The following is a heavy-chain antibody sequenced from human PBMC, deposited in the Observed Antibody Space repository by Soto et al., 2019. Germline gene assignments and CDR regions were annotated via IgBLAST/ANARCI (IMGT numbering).Heavy chain of an antibody. Sequence: SETLSLTCAVYGGSFSGYYWSWIRQPPGKGLEWIGEINHSGSTNYNPSLKSRVTISVDTSKNQFSLKLNSVSAAGTAVYYCARLPPSDLSWFDPWGQGTLGTVSS. J-gene: IGHJ5*02. CDR2: INHSGST. V-gene: IGHV4-34*01. CDR3: ARLPPSDLSWFDP. CDR1: GGSFSGYY.